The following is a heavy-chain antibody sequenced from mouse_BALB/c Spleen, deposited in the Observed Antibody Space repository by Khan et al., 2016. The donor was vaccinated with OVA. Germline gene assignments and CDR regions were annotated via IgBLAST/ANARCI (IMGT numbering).Heavy chain of an antibody. CDR3: ARGNRGYGYARDF. Sequence: LVKTGTSVKISCKASGYSFTGYYIHWVKQSHGKSLEWIGYISCYNGGTGYNQKFKGKATFTADTSSRTAYMRFNSLTSEDSAVYYCARGNRGYGYARDFGGQGTSVTVSS. CDR1: GYSFTGYY. CDR2: ISCYNGGT. D-gene: IGHD2-14*01. V-gene: IGHV1S34*01. J-gene: IGHJ4*01.